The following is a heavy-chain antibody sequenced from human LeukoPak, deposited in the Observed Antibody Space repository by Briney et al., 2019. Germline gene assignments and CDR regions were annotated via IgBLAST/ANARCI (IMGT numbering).Heavy chain of an antibody. Sequence: ASVKVSCKASGGTFSSYAINWVRQATGQGLEWMGWMNPNSGNTGYAQKFQGRVTMTRNTSISTAYMELSSLRSEDTAVYYCATTGMTTVTTGGFDPWGQGTMVTVSS. J-gene: IGHJ5*02. D-gene: IGHD4-17*01. CDR2: MNPNSGNT. CDR3: ATTGMTTVTTGGFDP. CDR1: GGTFSSYA. V-gene: IGHV1-8*02.